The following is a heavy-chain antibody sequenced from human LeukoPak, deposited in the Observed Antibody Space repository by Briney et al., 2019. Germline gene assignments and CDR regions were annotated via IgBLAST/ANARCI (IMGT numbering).Heavy chain of an antibody. CDR2: ISDTGRKR. V-gene: IGHV3-23*01. D-gene: IGHD2-21*02. J-gene: IGHJ4*02. Sequence: GGSLRLSCVASGFSFDTYAVSWVRQAPGKGLEWVSGISDTGRKRYYTDSVKGRFTISRDNSKNALHLQMNSLRAEDTALYFCAKDHDNGDYYYYFDSWGQGTLVTVSS. CDR1: GFSFDTYA. CDR3: AKDHDNGDYYYYFDS.